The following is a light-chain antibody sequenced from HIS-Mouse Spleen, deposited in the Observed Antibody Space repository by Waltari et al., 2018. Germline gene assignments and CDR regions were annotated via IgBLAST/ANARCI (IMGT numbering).Light chain of an antibody. CDR2: QDS. J-gene: IGLJ2*01. V-gene: IGLV3-1*01. CDR3: QAWDSSYSV. CDR1: KLGDKY. Sequence: SYELTQPPSVSVSPGQTASITCSGDKLGDKYACWYQQKPGQSPLLVIYQDSKRPSGSPARFAGSNSGNTATLTISGTQAMDEADYYCQAWDSSYSVFGGGTKLTVL.